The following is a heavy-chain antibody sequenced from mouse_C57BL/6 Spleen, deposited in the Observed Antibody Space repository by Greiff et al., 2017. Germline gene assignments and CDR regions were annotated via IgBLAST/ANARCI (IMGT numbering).Heavy chain of an antibody. J-gene: IGHJ2*01. Sequence: QVQLKESGAELVKPGASVKLSCKASGYTFTEYTIHWVKQRSGQGLEWIGWIYPGSGSIKYNEKIKDKATLTADKSSSPVYMELSRLTSEDSAVYCGARHESYYGSSYDYWGQGTTLTVSS. CDR1: GYTFTEYT. V-gene: IGHV1-62-2*01. CDR3: ARHESYYGSSYDY. D-gene: IGHD1-1*01. CDR2: IYPGSGSI.